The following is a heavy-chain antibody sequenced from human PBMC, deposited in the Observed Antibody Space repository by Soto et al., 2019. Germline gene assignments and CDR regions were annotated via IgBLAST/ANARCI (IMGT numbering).Heavy chain of an antibody. D-gene: IGHD3-22*01. Sequence: SETLSLTCTVSGGSISSGGYYWSWIRQHPGKGLEWIGYIYYSGSTYYNPSLKSRVTISVDTSKNQFSLKLSSVTAADTAVYYCARLVYYDSSGYYYGSFDYWGQGTLVTVSS. CDR2: IYYSGST. V-gene: IGHV4-31*03. CDR3: ARLVYYDSSGYYYGSFDY. CDR1: GGSISSGGYY. J-gene: IGHJ4*02.